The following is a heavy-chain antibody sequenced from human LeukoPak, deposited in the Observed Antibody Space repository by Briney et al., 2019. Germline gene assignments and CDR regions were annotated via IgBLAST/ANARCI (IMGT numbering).Heavy chain of an antibody. CDR2: ISAYNGNT. CDR3: ARDGEDYYDSSGHLYSMDL. V-gene: IGHV1-18*01. Sequence: ASVKVSCKASGYTFTNYGFSWVRQAPGQGLEWMGWISAYNGNTNYAQEFQGRVTMTTDTSTSTAYMELRSLRSDDTAVYYCARDGEDYYDSSGHLYSMDLWGQGTTVTVSS. CDR1: GYTFTNYG. D-gene: IGHD3-22*01. J-gene: IGHJ6*02.